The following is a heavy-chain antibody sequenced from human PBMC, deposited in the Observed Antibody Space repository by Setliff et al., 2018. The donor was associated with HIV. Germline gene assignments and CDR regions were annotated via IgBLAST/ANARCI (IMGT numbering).Heavy chain of an antibody. CDR1: GYIFIRYY. D-gene: IGHD3-3*01. V-gene: IGHV1-2*02. J-gene: IGHJ6*02. Sequence: VASVKVSCKTSGYIFIRYYIFWVRQAPGQGLEWMGNINPHTCVTRYAEKFQGRVTMTRDTSISTIYMELSRLRSDDTAVYYCARDVRDGFEEWFSTLDDGMDVWGQGTTVTVSS. CDR3: ARDVRDGFEEWFSTLDDGMDV. CDR2: INPHTCVT.